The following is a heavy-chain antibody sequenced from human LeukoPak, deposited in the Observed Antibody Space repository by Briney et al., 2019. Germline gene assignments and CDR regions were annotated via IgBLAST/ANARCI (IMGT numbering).Heavy chain of an antibody. D-gene: IGHD5-24*01. CDR1: GYSFTSYW. CDR3: ARQMATKYYFDY. CDR2: IYPGDSYT. V-gene: IGHV5-51*01. J-gene: IGHJ4*02. Sequence: GESLQISCKGSGYSFTSYWIGWVRQMPGKGLEWMGIIYPGDSYTTYSPSFQGQVTISADKSISTAYLQWSSLKASDTAMYYCARQMATKYYFDYWGQGTLVTVSS.